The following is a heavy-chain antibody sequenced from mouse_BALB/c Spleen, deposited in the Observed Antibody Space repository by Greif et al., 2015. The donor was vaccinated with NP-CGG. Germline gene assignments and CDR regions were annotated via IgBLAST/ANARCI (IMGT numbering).Heavy chain of an antibody. CDR3: ARDGGNYGAWFAY. CDR1: GFSLTSYG. V-gene: IGHV2-9*02. CDR2: IWAGGST. Sequence: VMLVEPGPGLVAPSQSLSITCTVSGFSLTSYGVHWVRQPPGKGLEWLGVIWAGGSTNYNSALMSRLSISKDNTKSQVFLKMNSLQTDDTAMYYCARDGGNYGAWFAYWGQGTLVTVSA. J-gene: IGHJ3*01. D-gene: IGHD1-1*02.